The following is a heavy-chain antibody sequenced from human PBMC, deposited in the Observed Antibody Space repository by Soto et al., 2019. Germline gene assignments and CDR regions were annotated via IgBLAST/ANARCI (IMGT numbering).Heavy chain of an antibody. Sequence: PSETLSLTCTVSGGSISSGGYYWSWIRQHPGKGLERIGYIYYSGSTYYNPSLKSRVTISVDTSKNQFSLKLSSVTAADTAVYYCARGGGVYYFDYWGQGTLVTVSS. CDR3: ARGGGVYYFDY. V-gene: IGHV4-31*03. D-gene: IGHD2-8*02. J-gene: IGHJ4*02. CDR1: GGSISSGGYY. CDR2: IYYSGST.